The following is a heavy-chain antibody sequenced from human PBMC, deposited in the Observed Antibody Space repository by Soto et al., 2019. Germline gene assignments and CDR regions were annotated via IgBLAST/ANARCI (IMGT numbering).Heavy chain of an antibody. Sequence: ASVKVSCKASGYTFTSYGISWVRQAPGQGLEWMGWISAYNGNTNYAQKLQGRVTMTTDTSTSTAYMELRSLRSDDTAVYYCARGPNYYDSSGPDFDYWGQGTLVTVSS. D-gene: IGHD3-22*01. CDR2: ISAYNGNT. J-gene: IGHJ4*02. CDR1: GYTFTSYG. V-gene: IGHV1-18*01. CDR3: ARGPNYYDSSGPDFDY.